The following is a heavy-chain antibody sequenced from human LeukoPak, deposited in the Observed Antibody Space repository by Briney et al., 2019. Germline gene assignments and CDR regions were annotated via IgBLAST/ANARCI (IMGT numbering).Heavy chain of an antibody. D-gene: IGHD2-2*01. CDR1: GFTFSSHW. J-gene: IGHJ4*02. V-gene: IGHV3-23*01. Sequence: GGSLRLSCAASGFTFSSHWMHWVRQAPGKGLEWVSAISGSGGSTYYADSVKGRFTISRDNSKNTLYLQMNSLRAEDTAVYYCAKDLAGPPDGCPFTSCSFDYWGQGTLVTISS. CDR3: AKDLAGPPDGCPFTSCSFDY. CDR2: ISGSGGST.